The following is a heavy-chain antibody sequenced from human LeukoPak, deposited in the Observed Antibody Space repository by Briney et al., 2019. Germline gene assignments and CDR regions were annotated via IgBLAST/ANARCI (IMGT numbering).Heavy chain of an antibody. CDR3: ARGPTGATRFDY. J-gene: IGHJ4*02. CDR2: INHGGSN. Sequence: PSENLSRNCAVYAGSFSGYYWSWIRHPPGKGLEWFGEINHGGSNNYKPSLKSRVTIPLDTSKNQFSLKLSSVNAADTGVYYCARGPTGATRFDYWGQGTLVTVSS. V-gene: IGHV4-34*01. CDR1: AGSFSGYY. D-gene: IGHD1-26*01.